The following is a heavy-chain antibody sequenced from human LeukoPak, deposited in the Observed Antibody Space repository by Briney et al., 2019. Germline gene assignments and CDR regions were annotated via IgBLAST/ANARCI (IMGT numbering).Heavy chain of an antibody. CDR2: IIPIFGTA. V-gene: IGHV1-69*13. J-gene: IGHJ4*02. CDR3: ARITDYYFDY. Sequence: SVKVSCKASGGTFSGYAISWVRQAPGQGPEWMGGIIPIFGTANYAQKFQGRVTIIADESTSTAYMELSSLRSEDTAVYYCARITDYYFDYWGQGTLVTVSS. D-gene: IGHD3-16*01. CDR1: GGTFSGYA.